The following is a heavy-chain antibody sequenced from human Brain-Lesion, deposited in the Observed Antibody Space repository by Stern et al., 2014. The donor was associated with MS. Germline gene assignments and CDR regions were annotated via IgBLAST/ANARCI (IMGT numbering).Heavy chain of an antibody. V-gene: IGHV4-4*02. CDR3: ARFPASRPHVFDS. Sequence: QVQLVESGPGLVKPSGTLSLTCAVSGGSISSSNWWSWVRQSPRKGLEWIGESDHSGSTIYNPSLKRRVTVSVAESKNRFSLNLRSVPAADTAVYFCARFPASRPHVFDSWGQGTLVTVSS. CDR1: GGSISSSNW. D-gene: IGHD6-13*01. CDR2: SDHSGST. J-gene: IGHJ4*02.